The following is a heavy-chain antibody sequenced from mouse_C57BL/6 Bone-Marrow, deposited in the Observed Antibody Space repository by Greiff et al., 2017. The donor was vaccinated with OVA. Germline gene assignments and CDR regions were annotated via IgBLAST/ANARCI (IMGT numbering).Heavy chain of an antibody. Sequence: VQLQQPGAELVKPRASVKLSCKASGYTSTSYWMHWVKQRPGQGLEWIGMIHPNSGSTNYNEKFKSKATLTVDKSSSTAYMQLSSLTSEDSAVYYCASLGYYFAYWGQGTLVTVSA. CDR3: ASLGYYFAY. J-gene: IGHJ3*01. D-gene: IGHD2-3*01. V-gene: IGHV1-64*01. CDR2: IHPNSGST. CDR1: GYTSTSYW.